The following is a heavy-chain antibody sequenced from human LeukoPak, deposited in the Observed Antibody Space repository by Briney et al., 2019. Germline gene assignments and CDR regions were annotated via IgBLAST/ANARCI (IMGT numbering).Heavy chain of an antibody. J-gene: IGHJ4*02. CDR3: ARDPAYGALDY. CDR1: GFTFSDSW. Sequence: GGSLRLSCAASGFTFSDSWMTWVRQAPGRGLEWGADINQDGKTKSYMDSVEGRFTISRDNARNSMYLQMSSLRAEDTAVYYCARDPAYGALDYWGQGTLVTVSS. D-gene: IGHD4-17*01. V-gene: IGHV3-7*01. CDR2: INQDGKTK.